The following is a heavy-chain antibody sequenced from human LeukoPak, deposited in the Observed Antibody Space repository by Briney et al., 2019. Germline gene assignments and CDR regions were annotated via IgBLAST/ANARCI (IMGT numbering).Heavy chain of an antibody. CDR3: ARDSFWLGGTIGAFDI. V-gene: IGHV3-30*02. CDR2: IRYDGSNK. D-gene: IGHD3-10*01. Sequence: AGGSLRLSCAASGFTFSSYGMHWVRQAPGKGLEWVAFIRYDGSNKYYADSVKGRFTISRDNAKNSLYLQINSLRAEDTAVYYCARDSFWLGGTIGAFDIWGQGTMVTVSS. J-gene: IGHJ3*02. CDR1: GFTFSSYG.